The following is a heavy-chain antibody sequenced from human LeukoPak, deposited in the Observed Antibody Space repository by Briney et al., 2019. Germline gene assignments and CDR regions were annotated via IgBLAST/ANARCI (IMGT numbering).Heavy chain of an antibody. CDR1: GFTFSSYW. D-gene: IGHD6-19*01. CDR2: INSDGSST. V-gene: IGHV3-74*01. J-gene: IGHJ6*03. Sequence: PGGSLRLSCAASGFTFSSYWMHWVRQAPGKGLVWVSRINSDGSSTSYADSVKGRFTISRDNAKNTLYLQMNSLRAEDTAVYYCARGSSGWYLHIYYYYYYMDVWGKGTTVTVSS. CDR3: ARGSSGWYLHIYYYYYYMDV.